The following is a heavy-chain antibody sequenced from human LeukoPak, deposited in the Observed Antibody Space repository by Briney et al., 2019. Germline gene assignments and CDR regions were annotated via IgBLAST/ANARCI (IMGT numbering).Heavy chain of an antibody. CDR3: TRAPRKAWFDP. CDR2: TSYSGNT. Sequence: SETLSLTCSVSGGSISSFYCSWIRQPPGKGLEWIGYTSYSGNTNYNPSLKSRVTMSVDTSRKQFSLRLTSVTAADTAVYYCTRAPRKAWFDPWGQGTLVTVSS. D-gene: IGHD1-14*01. V-gene: IGHV4-59*01. CDR1: GGSISSFY. J-gene: IGHJ5*02.